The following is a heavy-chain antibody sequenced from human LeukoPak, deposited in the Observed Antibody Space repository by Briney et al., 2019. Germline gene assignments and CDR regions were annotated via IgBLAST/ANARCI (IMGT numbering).Heavy chain of an antibody. CDR3: ARRRNMDV. CDR2: IKQDGSEK. Sequence: PGGSLRLSCAASGFTVSNYYMSWVRQAPGKGLEWVANIKQDGSEKYYVDSVKGRFTISRDNAKNSLYLQMNSLRAEDTAVYYCARRRNMDVWGKGTTVTVSS. J-gene: IGHJ6*03. V-gene: IGHV3-7*01. CDR1: GFTVSNYY.